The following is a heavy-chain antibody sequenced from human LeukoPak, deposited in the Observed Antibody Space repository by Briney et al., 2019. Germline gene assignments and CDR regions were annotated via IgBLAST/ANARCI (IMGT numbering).Heavy chain of an antibody. CDR2: IIPIFGTA. V-gene: IGHV1-69*05. CDR3: ARAAAARPSPLDY. J-gene: IGHJ4*02. CDR1: GYTFTAYY. Sequence: SVRVSCKASGYTFTAYYLHWVRQAPGQGLEWMGGIIPIFGTANYAQKFQGRVTITTDESTSTAYMELSSLRSEDTAVYYCARAAAARPSPLDYWGQGTLVTVSS. D-gene: IGHD6-6*01.